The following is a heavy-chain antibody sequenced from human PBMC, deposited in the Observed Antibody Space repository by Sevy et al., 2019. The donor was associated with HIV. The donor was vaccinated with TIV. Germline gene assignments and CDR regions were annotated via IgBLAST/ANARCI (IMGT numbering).Heavy chain of an antibody. Sequence: GGSLRLSCVASGFSFSRYWMSWVRQTPEKGLEWVANIKQDGSEKNYVDSVKGRFTISRDNAKNSLYLQMNTLRVDDTAVYYCASWTKPSNNFGMDVWGQGTTVTVSS. J-gene: IGHJ6*02. V-gene: IGHV3-7*01. CDR1: GFSFSRYW. CDR2: IKQDGSEK. D-gene: IGHD2-8*01. CDR3: ASWTKPSNNFGMDV.